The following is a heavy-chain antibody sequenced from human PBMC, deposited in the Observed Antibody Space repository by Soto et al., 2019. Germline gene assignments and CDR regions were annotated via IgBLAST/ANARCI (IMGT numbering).Heavy chain of an antibody. CDR1: GYTFTGYH. CDR2: INPNSGGT. Sequence: ASVKVSCKASGYTFTGYHMHWVRQAPGQGLEWMGWINPNSGGTNYAQKFQGWVTMTRDTSISTAYMELSRLRSDDTAVYYCARAYDFWSGRNWFDPWGQGTLVTVSS. CDR3: ARAYDFWSGRNWFDP. D-gene: IGHD3-3*01. V-gene: IGHV1-2*04. J-gene: IGHJ5*02.